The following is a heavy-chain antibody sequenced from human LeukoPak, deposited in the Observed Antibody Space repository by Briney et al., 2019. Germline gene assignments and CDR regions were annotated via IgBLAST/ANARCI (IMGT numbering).Heavy chain of an antibody. CDR3: ARILSLGYYTGEDAFDI. D-gene: IGHD3-3*01. J-gene: IGHJ3*02. Sequence: SETLSLTCTVSGGSISSYYWSWIRQPPGKGLEWIGYIYYSGSTNYNPSLKSRVTISVDSSKNQFSLRLSSVTAAATAVYYCARILSLGYYTGEDAFDIWGQGTMVTVSS. CDR2: IYYSGST. CDR1: GGSISSYY. V-gene: IGHV4-59*01.